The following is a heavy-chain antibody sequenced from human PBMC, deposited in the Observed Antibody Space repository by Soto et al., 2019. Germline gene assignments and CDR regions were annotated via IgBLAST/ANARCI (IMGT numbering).Heavy chain of an antibody. CDR1: GYSFTNYW. CDR2: IYPGDSDN. V-gene: IGHV5-51*01. Sequence: PGESLKISCKGSGYSFTNYWIGWVRQMPGKGLEWMGIIYPGDSDNRYSPSFQGQVTISADKSISTAYLQWSSLKASDTAMYYCARHQDIATRPGATFDYWGQGTLVTVSS. J-gene: IGHJ4*02. CDR3: ARHQDIATRPGATFDY. D-gene: IGHD6-6*01.